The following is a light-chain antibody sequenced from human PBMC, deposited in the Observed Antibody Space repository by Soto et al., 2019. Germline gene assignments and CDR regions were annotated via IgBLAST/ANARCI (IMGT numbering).Light chain of an antibody. J-gene: IGKJ2*01. CDR1: QSLLYSSNNYNY. Sequence: DIVMTQSPDSLAVSLGERATINCKSSQSLLYSSNNYNYLAWYQQKAGQPPKLLIYWASTRESGVPDRFSGGGSGTDFTLTISSLQAEDVAFYYCQQYYLNPTTFGQGTKLEI. V-gene: IGKV4-1*01. CDR2: WAS. CDR3: QQYYLNPTT.